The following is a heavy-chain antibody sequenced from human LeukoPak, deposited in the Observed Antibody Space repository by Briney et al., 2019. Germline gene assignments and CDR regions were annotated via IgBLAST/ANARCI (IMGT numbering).Heavy chain of an antibody. V-gene: IGHV4-34*01. CDR2: INHSGST. Sequence: SETLSLTCAVYGGSFSGYYWSWIRQPPGKGLEWIGEINHSGSTNYNPSLKSRVTISVDTSKNQFSLKLSSVTAADTAVYYCARGMASYDFWSGYPQLYGMDVWGQGTTVTVSS. CDR1: GGSFSGYY. J-gene: IGHJ6*02. D-gene: IGHD3-3*01. CDR3: ARGMASYDFWSGYPQLYGMDV.